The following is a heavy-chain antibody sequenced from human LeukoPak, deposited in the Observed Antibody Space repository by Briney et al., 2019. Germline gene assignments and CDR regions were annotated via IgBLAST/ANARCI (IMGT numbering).Heavy chain of an antibody. Sequence: PSETLSLTCTVSGDSISRYYWSWIRQPPGKGLEWIGYIYYSGSTNYNPSLKSRVTISLDTSKHQFSLKLSSVTAAGTAVYYCARGGYTYGFVAKFDSWGQGTLVSVSS. V-gene: IGHV4-59*01. CDR2: IYYSGST. D-gene: IGHD5-18*01. CDR1: GDSISRYY. CDR3: ARGGYTYGFVAKFDS. J-gene: IGHJ4*02.